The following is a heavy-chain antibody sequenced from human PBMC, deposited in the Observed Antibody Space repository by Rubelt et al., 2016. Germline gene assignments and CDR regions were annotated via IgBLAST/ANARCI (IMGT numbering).Heavy chain of an antibody. CDR3: ARDPLPVRGVIMTPTH. CDR2: ISAYNGNT. Sequence: QVQLVQSGAEVKKPGASVKVSCKASGYTFTSYGISWVRQAPGQGLEWMGWISAYNGNTNYAKKLKCRVTMNHYTATSTAYMELRSLRSDDTAWYYCARDPLPVRGVIMTPTHWGQGTLVTVSS. V-gene: IGHV1-18*01. D-gene: IGHD3-10*01. CDR1: GYTFTSYG. J-gene: IGHJ4*02.